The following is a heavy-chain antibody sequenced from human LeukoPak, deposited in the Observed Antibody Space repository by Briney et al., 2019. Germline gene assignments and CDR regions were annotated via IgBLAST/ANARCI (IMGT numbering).Heavy chain of an antibody. V-gene: IGHV1-2*02. CDR2: INPGSGGT. Sequence: ASVKVSCKASGSTFTGYYMHWVRQAPGQGLEWMGWINPGSGGTDYAQKFQGRVTMTRDTSLSTAYMELSRLRSDDTAVYYCTRATSVVVPAADHYYYGMDVWGQGTTVTVSS. CDR3: TRATSVVVPAADHYYYGMDV. CDR1: GSTFTGYY. D-gene: IGHD2-2*01. J-gene: IGHJ6*02.